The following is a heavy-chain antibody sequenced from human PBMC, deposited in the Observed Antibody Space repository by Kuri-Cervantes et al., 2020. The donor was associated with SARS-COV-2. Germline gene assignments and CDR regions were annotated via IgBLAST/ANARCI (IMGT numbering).Heavy chain of an antibody. CDR3: ARGVRGRGKYYYGSGSFPHPPYYMDV. Sequence: ASVKVSCKASGYTFTSYDINWVRQATGQGLEWMGWMNPNSGNTGYAQKFQGRVTMTRNTSISTAYMELSSLRSDDTAVYYCARGVRGRGKYYYGSGSFPHPPYYMDVWGKGTTVTVSS. CDR2: MNPNSGNT. D-gene: IGHD3-10*01. V-gene: IGHV1-8*02. J-gene: IGHJ6*03. CDR1: GYTFTSYD.